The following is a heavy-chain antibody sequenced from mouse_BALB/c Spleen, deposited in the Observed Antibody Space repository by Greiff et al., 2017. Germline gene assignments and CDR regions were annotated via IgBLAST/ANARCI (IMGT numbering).Heavy chain of an antibody. CDR3: ARTVMITTKYYAMDY. J-gene: IGHJ4*01. CDR2: ISSGGST. V-gene: IGHV5-6-5*01. Sequence: EVKLVESGGGLVKPGGSLKLSCAASGFTFSSYAMSWVRQTPEKRLEWVASISSGGSTYYPDSVKGRFTISRDNARNILYLQMSSLRSKDTAMYYCARTVMITTKYYAMDYWGQGTSVTVSS. CDR1: GFTFSSYA. D-gene: IGHD2-4*01.